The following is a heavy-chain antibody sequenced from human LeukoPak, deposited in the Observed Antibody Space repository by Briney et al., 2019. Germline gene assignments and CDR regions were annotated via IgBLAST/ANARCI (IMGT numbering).Heavy chain of an antibody. V-gene: IGHV3-23*01. J-gene: IGHJ4*02. CDR2: IFPSGGEI. CDR3: ATYRQVLLPFES. D-gene: IGHD2-8*02. Sequence: GGSLRLSCAASGFTFSTFAMLWVRQPPGKGLEWVSSIFPSGGEIHYADSVRGRFTISRDNSKSTLSLQMNSLRAEDTAIYYCATYRQVLLPFESWGQGTLVTVSS. CDR1: GFTFSTFA.